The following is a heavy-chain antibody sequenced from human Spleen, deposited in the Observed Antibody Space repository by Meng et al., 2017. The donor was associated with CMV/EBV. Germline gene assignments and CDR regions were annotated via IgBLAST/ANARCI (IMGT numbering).Heavy chain of an antibody. V-gene: IGHV3-20*04. J-gene: IGHJ4*02. CDR3: VRGLGASGSYSDY. D-gene: IGHD1-26*01. CDR1: GFNFRKYD. Sequence: GESLKISCAASGFNFRKYDMHWVRQAPGKGLEWISGDNWSGDTTSYADSVKGRFTISRDNAENSLYLQMNSLRAEDTAFYYCVRGLGASGSYSDYWGQGTLVTVSS. CDR2: DNWSGDTT.